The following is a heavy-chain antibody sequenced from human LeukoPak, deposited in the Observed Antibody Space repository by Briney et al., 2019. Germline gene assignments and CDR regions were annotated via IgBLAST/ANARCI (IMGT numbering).Heavy chain of an antibody. CDR2: ISGSDGST. D-gene: IGHD6-19*01. Sequence: PGGSLRLSCAASGFTFSTYAMSWVRQASGKGLEWVSTISGSDGSTNYADSVKGRFSISRDNSKNTLYLQMKSLRAEDTAVYYCAKELYGWYYDYWGQGTLVTVSS. CDR3: AKELYGWYYDY. CDR1: GFTFSTYA. V-gene: IGHV3-23*01. J-gene: IGHJ4*02.